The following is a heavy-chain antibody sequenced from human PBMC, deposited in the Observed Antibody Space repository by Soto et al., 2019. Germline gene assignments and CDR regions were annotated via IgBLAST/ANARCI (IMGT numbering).Heavy chain of an antibody. CDR3: ARRGIYDFWSGPYSYYYLAV. V-gene: IGHV3-7*01. CDR1: GFTFSSYW. CDR2: IKQDGSEK. J-gene: IGHJ6*03. D-gene: IGHD3-3*01. Sequence: GGSLRLSCAASGFTFSSYWMSWVRQAPGKGLEWVANIKQDGSEKYYVDSVKGRFTISRDNAKNSLYLQMNSLRAEDTAVYYCARRGIYDFWSGPYSYYYLAVWGKGTTVTVSS.